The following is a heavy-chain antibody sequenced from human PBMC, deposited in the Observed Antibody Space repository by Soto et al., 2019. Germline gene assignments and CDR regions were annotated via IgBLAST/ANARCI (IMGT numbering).Heavy chain of an antibody. CDR2: IRSKANSYAT. D-gene: IGHD5-18*01. V-gene: IGHV3-73*02. CDR3: TRQTARQTNYYYGMDV. CDR1: GFTFSGSA. Sequence: EVQLVESGGGLVQPGGSLKLSCAASGFTFSGSAMHWVRQASGKGLEWVGRIRSKANSYATEYAASVKGRFTISRDDSKTTGYLQMNSLKTEDTAVYYCTRQTARQTNYYYGMDVWGQGTTVTVSS. J-gene: IGHJ6*02.